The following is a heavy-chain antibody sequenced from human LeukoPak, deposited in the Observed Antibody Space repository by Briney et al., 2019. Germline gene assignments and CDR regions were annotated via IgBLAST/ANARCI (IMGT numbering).Heavy chain of an antibody. D-gene: IGHD3-22*01. CDR1: GGTFSSYA. CDR3: ARDPRGPTGYASSGRDTLDY. J-gene: IGHJ4*02. CDR2: IIPIFGTV. Sequence: ASVKVSCKASGGTFSSYAISWVRQAPGQGLEWMGGIIPIFGTVKYVQKFQGRVTITADESTSTAYMELSSLRPEDTAVFYCARDPRGPTGYASSGRDTLDYWGQGTLVTVSS. V-gene: IGHV1-69*13.